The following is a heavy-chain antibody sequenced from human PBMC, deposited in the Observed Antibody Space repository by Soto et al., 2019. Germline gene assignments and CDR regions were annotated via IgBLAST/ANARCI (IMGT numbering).Heavy chain of an antibody. V-gene: IGHV3-15*01. Sequence: GGSLRLSCAASGFTFSNAWMSWVRQAPGKGLEWVGRIKSKTDGGTTDYAAPVKGRFTISRDDSKNTLYLQMNSLKTEDTAVYYCTTAGDEDIVVVVAATGAFDIWGQGTMVTVSS. D-gene: IGHD2-15*01. CDR2: IKSKTDGGTT. CDR1: GFTFSNAW. J-gene: IGHJ3*02. CDR3: TTAGDEDIVVVVAATGAFDI.